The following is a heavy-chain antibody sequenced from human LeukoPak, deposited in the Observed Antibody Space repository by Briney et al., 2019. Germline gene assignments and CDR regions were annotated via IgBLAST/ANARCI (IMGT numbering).Heavy chain of an antibody. V-gene: IGHV3-23*01. Sequence: GGSLRLSCADSGFTFSSYAMSWVRQVPGKGVEWGSETSSSDDGTYHADSVRGRFTIYRDNSRNTLYLQINRLTVEAAALYYCARAPVTSCRGPFCYPFDLWGQGVLVTVSS. CDR3: ARAPVTSCRGPFCYPFDL. J-gene: IGHJ4*02. CDR1: GFTFSSYA. D-gene: IGHD2-15*01. CDR2: TSSSDDGT.